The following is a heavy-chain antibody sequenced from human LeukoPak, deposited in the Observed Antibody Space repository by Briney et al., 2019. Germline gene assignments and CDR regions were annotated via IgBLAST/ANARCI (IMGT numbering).Heavy chain of an antibody. CDR1: GFTFSSYE. CDR2: ISSSGSTI. J-gene: IGHJ4*02. CDR3: ARDTLGEGEDANYAVYYFDY. V-gene: IGHV3-48*03. D-gene: IGHD4/OR15-4a*01. Sequence: PGGSLRLSCAASGFTFSSYEMNWVRQAPGKGPEWVSYISSSGSTIYYADSVKGRFTISRDNAKNSLYLQMNSLRAEDTAVYYCARDTLGEGEDANYAVYYFDYWGQGSVVTVSS.